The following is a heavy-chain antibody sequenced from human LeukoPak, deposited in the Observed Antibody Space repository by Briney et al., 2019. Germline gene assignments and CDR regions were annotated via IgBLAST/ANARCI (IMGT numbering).Heavy chain of an antibody. V-gene: IGHV1-2*02. CDR2: INPNSGGT. CDR1: GYTFTGYY. CDR3: AKANQWLVLEYVDY. Sequence: ASVKVSRKASGYTFTGYYMHWVRQAPARGLEWMGWINPNSGGTHYAQKFQGRVTMTRDTSITTAHMELSRLRSDDTALYYCAKANQWLVLEYVDYWGQGTLVTVSS. D-gene: IGHD6-19*01. J-gene: IGHJ4*02.